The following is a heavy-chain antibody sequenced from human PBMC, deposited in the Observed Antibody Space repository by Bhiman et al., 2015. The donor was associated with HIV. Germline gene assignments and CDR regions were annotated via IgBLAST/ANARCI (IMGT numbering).Heavy chain of an antibody. CDR3: AKDWGRDGYNEFDY. Sequence: QVQLVESGGGVVQPGRSLRLSCAASGFTFSSYGMHWVRQAPGKGLEWVAVISDDGSNKYYADSVKGRFTISRDNSKNTLYLQMNSLRAEDTAVYYCAKDWGRDGYNEFDYWGQGTLVSVSS. CDR2: ISDDGSNK. D-gene: IGHD5-24*01. J-gene: IGHJ4*02. V-gene: IGHV3-30*18. CDR1: GFTFSSYG.